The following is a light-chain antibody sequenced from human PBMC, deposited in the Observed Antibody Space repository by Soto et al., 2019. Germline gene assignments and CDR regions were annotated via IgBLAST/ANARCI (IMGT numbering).Light chain of an antibody. CDR2: AAS. J-gene: IGKJ1*01. V-gene: IGKV1-27*01. CDR3: QQYNSAPWT. Sequence: IQLTQSPSSLSASVGDRVTISCRASQGISNYLAWYQQKPGTVPKLLISAASTLQTGVPSRFSGGGSGTDFTLTISSLQPEDVATYYCQQYNSAPWTFGQGTKGDIK. CDR1: QGISNY.